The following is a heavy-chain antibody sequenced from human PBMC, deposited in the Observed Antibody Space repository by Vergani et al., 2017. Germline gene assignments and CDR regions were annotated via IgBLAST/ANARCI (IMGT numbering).Heavy chain of an antibody. CDR1: GFTFSDYY. D-gene: IGHD1-1*01. J-gene: IGHJ4*02. V-gene: IGHV3-11*01. CDR2: ISSSGSTI. CDR3: ARDLPVQLERRSRFDY. Sequence: QVQLVESGGGLVKPGGSLRLSCAASGFTFSDYYMSWIRQAPGKGLEWVSYISSSGSTIYYADSVTGRFTISRDNAKNSLYLQMNSLRAEDTAVYYCARDLPVQLERRSRFDYWGQGTLVTVSS.